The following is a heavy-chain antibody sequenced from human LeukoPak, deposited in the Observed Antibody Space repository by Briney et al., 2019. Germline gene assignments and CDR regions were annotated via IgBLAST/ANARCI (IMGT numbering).Heavy chain of an antibody. Sequence: SETLSLTCTVSGGSISSYYWSWIRQPPGKGLEWIGYIYYSGSTNYNPSLKSRVTISVDTSKNQFSLKLSSVTAADTAVYYWARGLGSRAPSPHRWGQGTLVTVSS. J-gene: IGHJ4*02. CDR1: GGSISSYY. CDR2: IYYSGST. V-gene: IGHV4-59*01. CDR3: ARGLGSRAPSPHR. D-gene: IGHD6-13*01.